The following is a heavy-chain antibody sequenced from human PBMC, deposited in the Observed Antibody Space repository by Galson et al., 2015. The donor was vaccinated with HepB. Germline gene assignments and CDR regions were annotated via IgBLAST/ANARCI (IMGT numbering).Heavy chain of an antibody. CDR1: GYTFTDYY. Sequence: SVKVSCKASGYTFTDYYMHWVRQAPGQGLEWMGIINPSNNSTSYAQKFQGRFTMTKDTSTSIVYMELSSLRSEDTAVYYCARAPRHITIVGGEYNLDYWGQGTLVTVSS. V-gene: IGHV1-46*01. CDR3: ARAPRHITIVGGEYNLDY. CDR2: INPSNNST. J-gene: IGHJ4*02. D-gene: IGHD3-3*01.